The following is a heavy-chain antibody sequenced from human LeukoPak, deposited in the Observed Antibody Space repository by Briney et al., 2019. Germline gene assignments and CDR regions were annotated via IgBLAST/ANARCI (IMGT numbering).Heavy chain of an antibody. CDR2: IRAAGGTT. CDR1: GFTFSTFA. V-gene: IGHV3-23*01. Sequence: HPGGSLRLSCAASGFTFSTFAMGWVRQAPGERLEWVPFIRAAGGTTYYADSVKGRFTISRDNSKNTVSLQMNSLRAEDTAVYYCAKDFGTWMLFFDYWGRGTLVTVSS. CDR3: AKDFGTWMLFFDY. J-gene: IGHJ4*02. D-gene: IGHD3/OR15-3a*01.